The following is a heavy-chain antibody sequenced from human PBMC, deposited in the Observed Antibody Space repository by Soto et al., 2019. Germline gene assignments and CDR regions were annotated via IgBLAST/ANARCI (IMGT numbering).Heavy chain of an antibody. Sequence: QVQLQESGPGLVKPSETLSLTCTVPGGSITNYYWTWIRQLPGKRLEWIAHIHNSGNTNSNPSLKSRVTMSMDTSKNQISLRLTSVTAAYTAMYYCARLQYTVVTPIDLWGQGTMVTVSS. J-gene: IGHJ3*01. CDR2: IHNSGNT. CDR1: GGSITNYY. D-gene: IGHD2-21*02. CDR3: ARLQYTVVTPIDL. V-gene: IGHV4-59*01.